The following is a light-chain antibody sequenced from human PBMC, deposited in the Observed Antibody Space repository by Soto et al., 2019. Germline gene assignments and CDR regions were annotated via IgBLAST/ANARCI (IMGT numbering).Light chain of an antibody. Sequence: IVMTQSPATLSVSPGERATLSCRPSQSVAGKLAWYQQKPGQAPRLLIYGASTRATGIPARFSGSGSGTEFTLTISSLQTEDFAIYYCQKYNNWPLTLGGGTKVDI. CDR3: QKYNNWPLT. CDR2: GAS. V-gene: IGKV3-15*01. J-gene: IGKJ4*01. CDR1: QSVAGK.